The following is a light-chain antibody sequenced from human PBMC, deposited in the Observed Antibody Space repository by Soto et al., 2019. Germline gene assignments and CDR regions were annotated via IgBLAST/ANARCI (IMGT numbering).Light chain of an antibody. CDR3: QQYGSSGT. J-gene: IGKJ1*01. CDR2: GAS. Sequence: EIVLAQSPATLSLSPGERATLSCGATQTITTYFLAWYQQKPGHAPRLLIYGASNRATGIPDRFSGSGSGTDFTLTISRQEPEDFAVYYCQQYGSSGTFGQGTKVDIK. CDR1: QTITTYF. V-gene: IGKV3-20*01.